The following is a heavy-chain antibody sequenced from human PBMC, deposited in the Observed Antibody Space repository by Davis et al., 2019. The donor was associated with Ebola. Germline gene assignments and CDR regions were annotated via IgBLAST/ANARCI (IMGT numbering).Heavy chain of an antibody. Sequence: PGGSLRLSCAASGFTFDDYAMHWVRQAPGKGLEWVSGISWNSGSIGYADSVKGRFTISRDNAKNSLYLQMNSLRAEDMALYYCARGASYSGYDCLDYWGQGTLVTVSS. CDR1: GFTFDDYA. J-gene: IGHJ4*02. CDR2: ISWNSGSI. CDR3: ARGASYSGYDCLDY. V-gene: IGHV3-9*03. D-gene: IGHD5-12*01.